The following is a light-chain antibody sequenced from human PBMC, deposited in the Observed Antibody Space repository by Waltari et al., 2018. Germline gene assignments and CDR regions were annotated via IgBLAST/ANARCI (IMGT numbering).Light chain of an antibody. CDR2: ATS. CDR1: QGLDTW. CDR3: QQYNNWPRT. Sequence: DIQMTQSPSSVSASVGDRITITCRASQGLDTWLAWYQQKPGKAPKLLIYATSNLQSGVPSRFSGSGSGTDFTLTIGNLQPEDFATYFCQQYNNWPRTFGQGTKVEIK. V-gene: IGKV1-12*01. J-gene: IGKJ1*01.